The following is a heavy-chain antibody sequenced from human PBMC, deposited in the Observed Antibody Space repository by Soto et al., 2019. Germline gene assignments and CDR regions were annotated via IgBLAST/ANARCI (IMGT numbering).Heavy chain of an antibody. CDR1: GFTFSAYG. Sequence: QVQLVESGGGVVQPGTSLRLSCAASGFTFSAYGMHWVRQAPGKGLEWVAVIWYDGSYKYYVDSVKGRFTISRDNSKNTLYLQMDSLRVEDTAMYYCARDNSGSYSGGSDYWGQGTLVTVSS. V-gene: IGHV3-33*01. CDR3: ARDNSGSYSGGSDY. J-gene: IGHJ4*02. CDR2: IWYDGSYK. D-gene: IGHD1-26*01.